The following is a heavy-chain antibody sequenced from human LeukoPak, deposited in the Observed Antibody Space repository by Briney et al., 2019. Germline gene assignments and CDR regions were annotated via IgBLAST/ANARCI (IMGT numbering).Heavy chain of an antibody. CDR2: INTNTGNP. Sequence: GASVKVSCKASGYTFTSYAMNWVRRAPGQGLECMGWINTNTGNPTYAQGFTGRFVFSLDTSVSTAYLQISSLKAEDTAVYYCARDWTTVTRLFDCWGQGTLVTVSS. CDR3: ARDWTTVTRLFDC. V-gene: IGHV7-4-1*02. CDR1: GYTFTSYA. D-gene: IGHD4-17*01. J-gene: IGHJ4*02.